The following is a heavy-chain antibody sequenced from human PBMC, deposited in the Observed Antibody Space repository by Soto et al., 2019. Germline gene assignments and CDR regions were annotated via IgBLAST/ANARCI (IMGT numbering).Heavy chain of an antibody. J-gene: IGHJ6*02. D-gene: IGHD2-21*02. CDR3: ARPEPSYCGGDCPPAGYYGMDV. CDR2: IIPIFGTA. Sequence: SVKVSCKASGGTFSSYAISWVRQAPGQGLEWMGGIIPIFGTANYAQKFQGRVTITADESTSTAYMELSSLRSEDTAVYYCARPEPSYCGGDCPPAGYYGMDVWGQGITVTVSS. CDR1: GGTFSSYA. V-gene: IGHV1-69*13.